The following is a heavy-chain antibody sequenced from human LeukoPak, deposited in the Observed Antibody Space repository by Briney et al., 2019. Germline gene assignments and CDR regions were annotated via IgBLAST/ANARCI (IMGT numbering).Heavy chain of an antibody. D-gene: IGHD4-17*01. CDR3: ARPGRVGDYPYYLDY. CDR1: GYSFTSYW. J-gene: IGHJ4*02. Sequence: GESLKISCKGSGYSFTSYWIGWVRQMPGKGLEWMGIIYPGDSDTRYSPSFQGQVTISADKSISTAYLQWSSLKASDTAMYYCARPGRVGDYPYYLDYWGPGTLVTVSS. CDR2: IYPGDSDT. V-gene: IGHV5-51*01.